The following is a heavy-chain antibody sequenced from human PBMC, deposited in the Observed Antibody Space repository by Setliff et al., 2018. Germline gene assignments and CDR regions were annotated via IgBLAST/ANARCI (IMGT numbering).Heavy chain of an antibody. Sequence: SGPTLVNPTETLTLTCTFSGFSLNTSGMRVSWIRQPPGKALEWLARIDWDDDKFYSTSLKTRLTISKDTSKKQVVLTMTNMDPVDTATYYCARISASSSHFDYWGPGTLVTVSS. CDR1: GFSLNTSGMR. CDR2: IDWDDDK. D-gene: IGHD6-13*01. V-gene: IGHV2-70*04. CDR3: ARISASSSHFDY. J-gene: IGHJ4*02.